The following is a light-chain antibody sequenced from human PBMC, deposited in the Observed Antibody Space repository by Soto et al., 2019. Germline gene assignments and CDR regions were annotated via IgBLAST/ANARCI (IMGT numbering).Light chain of an antibody. CDR2: DAS. CDR1: QSISSW. V-gene: IGKV1-5*01. CDR3: QQDNSYAWT. J-gene: IGKJ1*01. Sequence: DIQMTQSPSTLSASVGDRVTITCRASQSISSWLAWYQQKPGKAPKLLIYDASSLESGVPSRFSGSGSGTEFTLTINNLQPDDFATYYCQQDNSYAWTFGQGTKVVIK.